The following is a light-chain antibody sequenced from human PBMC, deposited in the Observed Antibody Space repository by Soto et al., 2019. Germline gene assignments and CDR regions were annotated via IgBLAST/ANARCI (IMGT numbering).Light chain of an antibody. J-gene: IGKJ1*01. Sequence: DIQMTQSPSTLSASLGDRVTITCRASQGISYWLAWYQQKPGKAPKLLIYDASSLESGVPSRFSGSGSGTEFTLTISSLQADDFATYYYQQYNTYPWTFGQGTKVEI. CDR3: QQYNTYPWT. V-gene: IGKV1-5*01. CDR2: DAS. CDR1: QGISYW.